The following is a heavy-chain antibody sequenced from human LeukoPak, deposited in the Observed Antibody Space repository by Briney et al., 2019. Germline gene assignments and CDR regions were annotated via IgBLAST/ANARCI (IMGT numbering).Heavy chain of an antibody. J-gene: IGHJ4*02. Sequence: GGSLRLSCAASGFTFSSYAMSWVRQAPGKGLEWVSAISGSGGSTYYADSVKGRFTISRDNSKNTLYLQLNGLRAEDTAVYYCARDPNYCSGGSCFSGVTFLHYWGQGTLVTVSS. V-gene: IGHV3-23*01. CDR1: GFTFSSYA. CDR2: ISGSGGST. D-gene: IGHD2-15*01. CDR3: ARDPNYCSGGSCFSGVTFLHY.